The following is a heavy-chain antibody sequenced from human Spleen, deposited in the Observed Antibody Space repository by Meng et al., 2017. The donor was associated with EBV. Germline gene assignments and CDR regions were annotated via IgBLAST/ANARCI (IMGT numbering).Heavy chain of an antibody. J-gene: IGHJ1*01. CDR1: GGTFSSDA. CDR2: LIPMVGAP. CDR3: ASIDSGDYGYFQH. D-gene: IGHD4-17*01. V-gene: IGHV1-69*01. Sequence: VKLVQSWPEGKTLGSSVHVSCRTSGGTFSSDAVSWVRQVPGQGLEWMGGLIPMVGAPHYAQKFQGRVTIIADESTSTHYMELSSLRSEDTAVYYCASIDSGDYGYFQHWGQGTLVTVSS.